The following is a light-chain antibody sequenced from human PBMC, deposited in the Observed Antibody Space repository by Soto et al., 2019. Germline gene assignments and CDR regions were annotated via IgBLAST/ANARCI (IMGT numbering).Light chain of an antibody. Sequence: EIVMTQSPATLSVSPGERATLSCMASQSVSSNLAWYQQKPGQAPRLLIYGASTRATGIPARFSGSGSGTDFTLTITSLQSEDFAVYYCQQYNNPSTFGQGTKVAIK. V-gene: IGKV3-15*01. CDR3: QQYNNPST. CDR1: QSVSSN. CDR2: GAS. J-gene: IGKJ1*01.